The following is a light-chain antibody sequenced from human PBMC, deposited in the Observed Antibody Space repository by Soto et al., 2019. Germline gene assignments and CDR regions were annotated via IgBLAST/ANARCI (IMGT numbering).Light chain of an antibody. Sequence: EIVLTQSPGTLSLSPGERVTVSCRASQSVTTRLAWYQQKPGQAPRLLIYGASNRATGIPDRFSGSGSGTDFTLTISRLEPEDFAVYYCQQYGSSGTFGQGTKVDIK. CDR1: QSVTTR. J-gene: IGKJ1*01. CDR2: GAS. V-gene: IGKV3-20*01. CDR3: QQYGSSGT.